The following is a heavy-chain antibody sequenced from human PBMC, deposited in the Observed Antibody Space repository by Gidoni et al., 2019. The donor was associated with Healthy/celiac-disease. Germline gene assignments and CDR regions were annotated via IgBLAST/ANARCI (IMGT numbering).Heavy chain of an antibody. CDR3: ATTGYYYDSSGYYFLWFDP. CDR2: FDPEDGET. V-gene: IGHV1-24*01. J-gene: IGHJ5*02. Sequence: QVQLVQSGAEVKKPGASVKVSCKVSGYTLTELSMHWVRQAPGKGLEWMGGFDPEDGETIYAQKFQGRVTMTEDTSTDTAYMELSSLRSEDTAVYYCATTGYYYDSSGYYFLWFDPWGQGTLVTVSS. D-gene: IGHD3-22*01. CDR1: GYTLTELS.